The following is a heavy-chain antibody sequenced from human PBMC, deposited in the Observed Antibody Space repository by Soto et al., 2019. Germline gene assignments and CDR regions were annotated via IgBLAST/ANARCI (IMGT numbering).Heavy chain of an antibody. Sequence: GGSLRLSCAASGFTFSSYAMSWVRQAPGKGLDWFSAISGSGDSTYYVDSVKGRFTISRDNSKNTLYLQMNSLRAEDAAVYYCAKYLWNDETDDAFDIWGQGTMVTVSS. CDR3: AKYLWNDETDDAFDI. J-gene: IGHJ3*02. CDR1: GFTFSSYA. D-gene: IGHD1-1*01. V-gene: IGHV3-23*01. CDR2: ISGSGDST.